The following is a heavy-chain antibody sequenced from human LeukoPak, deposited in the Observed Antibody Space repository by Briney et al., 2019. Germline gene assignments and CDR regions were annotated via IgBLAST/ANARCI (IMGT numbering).Heavy chain of an antibody. V-gene: IGHV1-46*01. Sequence: ASVKVSFKASGYTFTIYYMHWVRQAPGQGLEWMGIINPSGGSTSYAQKFQSRVTMTRDTSTSTVYMELSSLRSEDTAVYYCARDFDGGPDYWGQGTLVTVSS. J-gene: IGHJ4*02. D-gene: IGHD2-15*01. CDR3: ARDFDGGPDY. CDR1: GYTFTIYY. CDR2: INPSGGST.